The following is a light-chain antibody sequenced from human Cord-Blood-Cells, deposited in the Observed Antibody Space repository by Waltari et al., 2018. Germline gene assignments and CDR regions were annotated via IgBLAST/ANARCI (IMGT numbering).Light chain of an antibody. CDR1: QSISSY. V-gene: IGKV1-39*01. CDR2: AAS. CDR3: QQSYSTPPT. Sequence: DIQMTQSPSSLSASVGDRVTITCRASQSISSYLNWYQQKPGKAPKLLIYAASSLQSGVPSMFSGSGCGKDFTITISSLHPEDFATYYCQQSYSTPPTFGQGTKVEIK. J-gene: IGKJ1*01.